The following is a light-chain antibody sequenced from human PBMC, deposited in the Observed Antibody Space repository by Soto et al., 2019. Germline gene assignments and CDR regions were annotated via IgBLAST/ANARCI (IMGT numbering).Light chain of an antibody. CDR3: QSYDNTNVV. CDR2: ENS. V-gene: IGLV6-57*04. Sequence: NFMVTQPHSVSESPGKTVTISCSRSSGNIASSYVQWYQQRPGSPPTTVIYENSQRPSGVPDRFSASIDSSSKSASLTISGLKTEDEADYYCQSYDNTNVVFGGGTKLTVL. CDR1: SGNIASSY. J-gene: IGLJ2*01.